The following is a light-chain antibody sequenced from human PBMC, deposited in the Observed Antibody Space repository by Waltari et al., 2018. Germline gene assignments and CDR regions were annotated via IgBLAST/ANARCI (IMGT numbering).Light chain of an antibody. CDR1: QSIGGY. J-gene: IGKJ2*01. Sequence: DIQMTQSPSSLSASVGDRVSITCRASQSIGGYLNWYQQKPGKAPNLLIYAASSLQSVVPSRFSGSGSVTDFTLSISSLQPEDFATYYCQQSHSAPDTFGQGTRVEIK. CDR3: QQSHSAPDT. V-gene: IGKV1-39*01. CDR2: AAS.